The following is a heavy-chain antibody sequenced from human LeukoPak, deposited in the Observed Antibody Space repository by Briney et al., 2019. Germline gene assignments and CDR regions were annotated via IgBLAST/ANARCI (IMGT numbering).Heavy chain of an antibody. CDR3: ARDRGIAAAADAFDI. Sequence: PSETLSLTCTVSGGSISSSTYYWGWIRQPPGKGLEWIGSIYYSGSTYYNPSLKSRVTISVDRSKNQFSRKLSSVTAADTAVYYCARDRGIAAAADAFDIWGQGTMVTVSS. CDR1: GGSISSSTYY. D-gene: IGHD6-13*01. J-gene: IGHJ3*02. CDR2: IYYSGST. V-gene: IGHV4-39*07.